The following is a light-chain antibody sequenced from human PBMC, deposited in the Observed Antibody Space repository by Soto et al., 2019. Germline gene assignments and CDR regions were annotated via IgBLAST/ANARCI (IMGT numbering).Light chain of an antibody. Sequence: LTTSAFAVSLSPGERASLSCRASRSVSSSFLAWYHQRPGRAPRLLIYGVSSRATDIPDRFSGSGSGTDFTLTISRLEPEDFIGDYCQQYGIPMKTFGQGTKVDIK. CDR2: GVS. CDR1: RSVSSSF. V-gene: IGKV3-20*01. J-gene: IGKJ1*01. CDR3: QQYGIPMKT.